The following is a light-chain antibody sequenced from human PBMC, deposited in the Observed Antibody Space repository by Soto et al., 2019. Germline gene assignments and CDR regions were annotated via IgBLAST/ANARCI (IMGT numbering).Light chain of an antibody. V-gene: IGKV1-5*01. CDR3: QQCNSYSST. CDR1: QSISSW. CDR2: DAS. Sequence: DIQMTQSPSPLSASLGDRVTITCRASQSISSWLAWYQQKPGRAPKLLIYDASILESGVPSRFSGSGSETEFTLTISSLQPEDFATYYCQQCNSYSSTFGQGTKVDIK. J-gene: IGKJ1*01.